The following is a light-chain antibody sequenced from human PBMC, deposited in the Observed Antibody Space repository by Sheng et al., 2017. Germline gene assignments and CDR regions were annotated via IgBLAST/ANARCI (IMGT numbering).Light chain of an antibody. CDR2: GAS. CDR3: QQYGSSPPT. J-gene: IGKJ3*01. Sequence: EILLTQSPDTLSLSPGERATLSCRASQSVSSSYLAWYQQKPGQAPRLLIYGASNRATGFPDRFSGSGSGTDFTLTINTLEPEDFAVYYGQQYGSSPPTFGPGTKVDI. CDR1: QSVSSSY. V-gene: IGKV3-20*01.